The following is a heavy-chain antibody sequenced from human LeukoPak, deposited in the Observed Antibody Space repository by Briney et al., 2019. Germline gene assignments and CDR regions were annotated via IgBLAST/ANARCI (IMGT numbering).Heavy chain of an antibody. J-gene: IGHJ3*02. V-gene: IGHV1-2*02. CDR3: ARSDQQMAYDAFDI. Sequence: ASVKVSCKASGYTFTAYYMHWGRQAPGQGLEWMGWINCNSGGAKYAQIFQGRVTMTRDTSFSTAYMELSRLRPDDTAVYYCARSDQQMAYDAFDIWGQGTMVTVSS. D-gene: IGHD5-24*01. CDR1: GYTFTAYY. CDR2: INCNSGGA.